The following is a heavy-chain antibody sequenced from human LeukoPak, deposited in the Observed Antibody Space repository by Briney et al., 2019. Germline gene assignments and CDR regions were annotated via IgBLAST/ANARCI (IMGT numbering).Heavy chain of an antibody. Sequence: KPSETLSLTCTVSGGSISSSSYYWGWIRQPPGKGLEWIGSIYYSGSTYYNSSLKSRVTISVDTSKNQFSLKLSSVTAADTAVYYCARDRFSGWYRRDGYNGGLYFDYWGQGTLVTVSS. CDR3: ARDRFSGWYRRDGYNGGLYFDY. CDR1: GGSISSSSYY. D-gene: IGHD5-24*01. J-gene: IGHJ4*02. V-gene: IGHV4-39*07. CDR2: IYYSGST.